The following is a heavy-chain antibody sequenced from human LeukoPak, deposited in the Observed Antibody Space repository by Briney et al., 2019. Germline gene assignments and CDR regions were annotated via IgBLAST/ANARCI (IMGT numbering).Heavy chain of an antibody. CDR3: ARHGTAAGPFQL. J-gene: IGHJ1*01. Sequence: PSETLSLTCTVSGGAIDNYYWSWIRQPPGKGLEWIAYVYYSGTINYNPSLESRVTISVDTSKNQFSLRLTSVAAADTAVYYCARHGTAAGPFQLWGQGTLDTVSS. D-gene: IGHD2-21*02. V-gene: IGHV4-59*08. CDR2: VYYSGTI. CDR1: GGAIDNYY.